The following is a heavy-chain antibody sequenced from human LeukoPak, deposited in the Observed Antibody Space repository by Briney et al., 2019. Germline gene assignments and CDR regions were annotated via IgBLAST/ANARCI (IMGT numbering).Heavy chain of an antibody. CDR2: ISSDGNDK. V-gene: IGHV3-30*03. CDR3: TTKIIRGNSGDDYDD. Sequence: PGGSLRLSCAASGVTFSSYGKHWVRQAPGKGLEWVALISSDGNDKLYGDSVKGRFTISRDDSKSTLYLQMNSLRAEDTAVYYCTTKIIRGNSGDDYDDWGQGTLVTVSS. J-gene: IGHJ4*02. CDR1: GVTFSSYG. D-gene: IGHD5-12*01.